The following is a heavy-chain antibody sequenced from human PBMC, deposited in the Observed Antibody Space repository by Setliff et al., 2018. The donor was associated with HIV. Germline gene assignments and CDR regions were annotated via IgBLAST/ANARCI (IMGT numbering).Heavy chain of an antibody. CDR3: TRKGRGDPAMATTRIDY. V-gene: IGHV4-39*02. CDR1: GDSISSGSYF. J-gene: IGHJ4*02. CDR2: IYYTGFA. Sequence: SETLSLTCSVSGDSISSGSYFWGWIRQTPGKGLEWIGNIYYTGFAYYNPSLKSRVTISLDTSKTHFFLNLTSVTDADTAVYFCTRKGRGDPAMATTRIDYWGQGKLVTVSS. D-gene: IGHD1-1*01.